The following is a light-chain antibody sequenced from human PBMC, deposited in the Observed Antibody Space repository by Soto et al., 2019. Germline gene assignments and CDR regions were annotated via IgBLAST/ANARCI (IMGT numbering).Light chain of an antibody. CDR1: SSDVGGYDF. Sequence: QSARTQPLSVSGSPGQSVTISCTGTSSDVGGYDFVSWYQQHPGKAPKLTIYDVTKRPSWVPDRFSGAKSGNSASLTISGMPADAEADYYCCSYTGSYNMWVFGGGTQLTVL. CDR2: DVT. CDR3: CSYTGSYNMWV. J-gene: IGLJ3*02. V-gene: IGLV2-11*01.